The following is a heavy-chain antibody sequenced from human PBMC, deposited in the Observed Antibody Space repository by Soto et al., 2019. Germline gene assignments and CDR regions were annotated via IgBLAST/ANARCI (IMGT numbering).Heavy chain of an antibody. J-gene: IGHJ4*02. CDR3: ARVGSNYINYFDY. CDR1: GFTFSSYG. CDR2: IWYDGSNK. V-gene: IGHV3-33*01. Sequence: PGGSLRLSCAASGFTFSSYGMHWVRQAPGKGLEWVAVIWYDGSNKYYADSVKGRFTISRDNSKNTLYLQMNSPRAEDTAVYYCARVGSNYINYFDYWGQGTLVTVSS. D-gene: IGHD4-4*01.